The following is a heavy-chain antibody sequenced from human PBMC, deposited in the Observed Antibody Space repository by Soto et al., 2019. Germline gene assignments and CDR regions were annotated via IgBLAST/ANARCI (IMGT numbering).Heavy chain of an antibody. Sequence: SVKVSCKASGGTFSSYTISWVRQAPGQGLEWMGRIIPILGIANYAQKFQGRVTITADKSTSTAYMELGSLRSEDTAVYYCASGLTFGGVIGDRFDYWGQGTLVTVSS. J-gene: IGHJ4*02. CDR1: GGTFSSYT. CDR3: ASGLTFGGVIGDRFDY. D-gene: IGHD3-16*02. V-gene: IGHV1-69*02. CDR2: IIPILGIA.